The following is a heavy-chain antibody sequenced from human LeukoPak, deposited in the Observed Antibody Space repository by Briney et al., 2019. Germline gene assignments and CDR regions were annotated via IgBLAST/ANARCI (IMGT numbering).Heavy chain of an antibody. CDR2: INDSGST. CDR1: GGSFSGYY. D-gene: IGHD3-10*01. Sequence: SETLSLTCAVYGGSFSGYYWSWIRQPPGKGLEWIGEINDSGSTNYNPSLRSRVTISVDTSMNQFSLKMRSVTAADTADYYCARGLWFGESRPYYYDCWGQGNLVTVST. J-gene: IGHJ4*02. CDR3: ARGLWFGESRPYYYDC. V-gene: IGHV4-34*01.